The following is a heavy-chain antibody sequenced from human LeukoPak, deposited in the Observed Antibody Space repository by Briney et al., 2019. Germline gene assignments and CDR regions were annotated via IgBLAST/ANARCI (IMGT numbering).Heavy chain of an antibody. CDR2: FDPEDGET. CDR1: GYTLTELS. V-gene: IGHV1-24*01. J-gene: IGHJ6*02. D-gene: IGHD2-2*01. CDR3: AGVPVVPAAMGEGGRYYYYYGMDV. Sequence: ASVKVSCKVSGYTLTELSMHWVRQAPGKGLEWMGGFDPEDGETIYAQKFQGRVTITADKSTSTAYMELSSLRSEDTAVYYCAGVPVVPAAMGEGGRYYYYYGMDVWGQGTTVTVSS.